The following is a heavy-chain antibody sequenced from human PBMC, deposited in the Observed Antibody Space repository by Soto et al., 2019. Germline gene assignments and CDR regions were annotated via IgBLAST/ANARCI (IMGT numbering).Heavy chain of an antibody. CDR3: ARDGSGSYGAGYYYMDV. V-gene: IGHV4-31*03. D-gene: IGHD3-10*01. CDR1: GGSISSGGYY. Sequence: SETLSLTCTVSGGSISSGGYYWSWIHQHPGKSLEWIGYTYYSGSTYYNPSLKSRVTISVDTSKNQFSLKLSSVTAADTAVYYCARDGSGSYGAGYYYMDVWGKGTTVTVSS. J-gene: IGHJ6*03. CDR2: TYYSGST.